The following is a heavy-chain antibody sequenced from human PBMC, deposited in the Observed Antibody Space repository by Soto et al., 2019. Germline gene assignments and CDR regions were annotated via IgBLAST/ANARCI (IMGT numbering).Heavy chain of an antibody. CDR3: ARDDLGYCSGGSCFITDY. CDR1: GYTFTSYA. J-gene: IGHJ4*02. D-gene: IGHD2-15*01. V-gene: IGHV1-3*04. CDR2: INTGNGNT. Sequence: ASVKVSCKASGYTFTSYAIHWVRQAPGQRLEWMGWINTGNGNTKYSQNSQGRVTITRDTSTSTAYMELSSLTSDDTAVYYCARDDLGYCSGGSCFITDYWGQGTLVTVSS.